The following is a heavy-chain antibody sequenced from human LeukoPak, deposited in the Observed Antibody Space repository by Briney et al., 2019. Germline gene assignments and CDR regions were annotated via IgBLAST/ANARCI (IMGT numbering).Heavy chain of an antibody. J-gene: IGHJ5*02. CDR1: GYTFTNYG. Sequence: GASVKVSCKASGYTFTNYGISWVRQAPGQGLEWMGWISTNSDIRTYAQTLQGRFTMTTDTATTTAYMELNNLTFDDTAVYYCARDWDAMNNCFDPWGQGTRSPSPQ. CDR3: ARDWDAMNNCFDP. CDR2: ISTNSDIR. V-gene: IGHV1-18*01. D-gene: IGHD1-26*01.